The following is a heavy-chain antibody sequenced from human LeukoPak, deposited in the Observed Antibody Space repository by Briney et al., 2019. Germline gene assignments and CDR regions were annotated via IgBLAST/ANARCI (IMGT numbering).Heavy chain of an antibody. CDR2: ISSSSSYI. J-gene: IGHJ5*02. V-gene: IGHV3-21*01. D-gene: IGHD1-7*01. CDR1: GFTFSSYS. CDR3: ARAGTTNWFDP. Sequence: GGSLRLSCAASGFTFSSYSMNWVRQAPGKGLEWVSSISSSSSYIYYADSVKGRSTISRDNAKNSLYLQVNSLRAEDTAVYYCARAGTTNWFDPWGQGTLATVSS.